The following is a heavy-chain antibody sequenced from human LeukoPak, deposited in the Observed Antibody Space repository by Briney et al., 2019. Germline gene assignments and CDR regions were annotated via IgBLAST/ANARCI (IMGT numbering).Heavy chain of an antibody. CDR1: GGTFSSYA. CDR2: IIPIFGTA. CDR3: ARNGIPKIQLGARTSYYYMDV. D-gene: IGHD5-18*01. J-gene: IGHJ6*03. V-gene: IGHV1-69*13. Sequence: SVKVSCKASGGTFSSYAISWVRQAPGQGLEWMGGIIPIFGTANYARKFQGRVTITADESTSTAYMELSSLRSEDTAVYYCARNGIPKIQLGARTSYYYMDVWGKGTTVTVSS.